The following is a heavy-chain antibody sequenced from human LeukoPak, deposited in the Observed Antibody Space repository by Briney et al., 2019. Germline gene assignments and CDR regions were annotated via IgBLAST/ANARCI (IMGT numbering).Heavy chain of an antibody. CDR3: ARVRRIYCSSTSCYILERLVGAAFDI. J-gene: IGHJ3*02. CDR1: GGSFSGYY. CDR2: INHSGST. D-gene: IGHD2-2*01. V-gene: IGHV4-34*01. Sequence: SETLSLTCAVYGGSFSGYYWSWLRQPPGKGLEWIGEINHSGSTNYNTSLKSRVTISVDTSKNQFSLKLSSVTAADTAVYYCARVRRIYCSSTSCYILERLVGAAFDIWGQGTMVTVSS.